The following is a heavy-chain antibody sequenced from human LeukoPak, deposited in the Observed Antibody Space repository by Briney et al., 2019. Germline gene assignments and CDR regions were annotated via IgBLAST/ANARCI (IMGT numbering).Heavy chain of an antibody. D-gene: IGHD5-18*01. CDR2: VYYTGST. V-gene: IGHV4-39*01. J-gene: IGHJ4*02. CDR1: GGSTSSSSYF. CDR3: ARVQGYPYYFDY. Sequence: SETLSLTCTVSGGSTSSSSYFWGWIRQPPEKGLDWVGNVYYTGSTYYNPSLLSRVTVSVDTSKNQFSLRLSSVTAADTAMYYCARVQGYPYYFDYWGQGILVTVSS.